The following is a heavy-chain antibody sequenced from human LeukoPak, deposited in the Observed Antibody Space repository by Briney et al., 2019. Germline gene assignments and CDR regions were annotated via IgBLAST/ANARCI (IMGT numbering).Heavy chain of an antibody. J-gene: IGHJ5*02. CDR3: ARLRYTRVGVGSYDP. CDR2: INPNSGGT. Sequence: RASVKVSCKASGYTFTGYYMHWVRQAPGQGLEWMGWINPNSGGTNYAQKFQGRVTMTRDTSISTAYMELSRLRSDGTAVYYCARLRYTRVGVGSYDPWGQGTLVTVSS. CDR1: GYTFTGYY. D-gene: IGHD3-9*01. V-gene: IGHV1-2*02.